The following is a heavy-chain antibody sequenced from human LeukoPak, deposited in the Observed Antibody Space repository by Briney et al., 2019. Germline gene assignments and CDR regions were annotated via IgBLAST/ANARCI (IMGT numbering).Heavy chain of an antibody. Sequence: KISCKGSGYSFNKSWIGWGRRAPGQGREWMGGIIPIFGTANYAQKFQGRVTITADESTSTAYMELSSLRSEDTAVYYCARGLYSGYDRSPLDYWGQGTLVTVSS. CDR2: IIPIFGTA. CDR3: ARGLYSGYDRSPLDY. J-gene: IGHJ4*02. V-gene: IGHV1-69*01. CDR1: GYSFNKSW. D-gene: IGHD5-12*01.